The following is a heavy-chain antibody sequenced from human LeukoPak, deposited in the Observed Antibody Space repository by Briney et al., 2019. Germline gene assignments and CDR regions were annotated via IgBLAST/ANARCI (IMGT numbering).Heavy chain of an antibody. D-gene: IGHD5-18*01. CDR2: INAGNGKT. J-gene: IGHJ6*02. CDR3: ARALDTAMVHYYYYGMDV. V-gene: IGHV1-3*01. CDR1: GYTFTSFA. Sequence: ASVKVSCKVSGYTFTSFAMHWVRQAPGQRLEWMGWINAGNGKTESSQKFQGRVTITADESTSTAYMELSSLRSEDTAVYYCARALDTAMVHYYYYGMDVWGQGTTVTVSS.